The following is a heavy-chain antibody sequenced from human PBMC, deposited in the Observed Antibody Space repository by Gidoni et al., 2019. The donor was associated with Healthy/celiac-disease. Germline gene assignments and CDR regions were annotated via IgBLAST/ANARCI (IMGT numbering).Heavy chain of an antibody. V-gene: IGHV3-21*01. CDR2: ISIGSSYI. CDR3: ARDSRKQWFSAFDI. D-gene: IGHD6-19*01. Sequence: EVQQVESAGGLVKSWGSLRLSCAASGFTFSSYSMNWVRQAPGKGLEWVSSISIGSSYIYYADSVKGRFTISRDNAKNSLYLQINSLRAEDTAVYYCARDSRKQWFSAFDIWGQGTMVTVSS. J-gene: IGHJ3*02. CDR1: GFTFSSYS.